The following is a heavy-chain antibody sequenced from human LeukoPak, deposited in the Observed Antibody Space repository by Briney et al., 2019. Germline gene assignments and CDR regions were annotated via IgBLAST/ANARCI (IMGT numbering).Heavy chain of an antibody. V-gene: IGHV4-59*08. D-gene: IGHD1-26*01. CDR3: ARHPTEWELPGFVFGWFDP. J-gene: IGHJ5*02. CDR2: IYYSGST. Sequence: PSETLSLTCTVSGGSVSSYYWSWIWQPPGKGLEWIGYIYYSGSTNYNPSLKSRVTISVDTSKNQFSLKLSSVTAADTAVYYCARHPTEWELPGFVFGWFDPWGQGTLVTVSS. CDR1: GGSVSSYY.